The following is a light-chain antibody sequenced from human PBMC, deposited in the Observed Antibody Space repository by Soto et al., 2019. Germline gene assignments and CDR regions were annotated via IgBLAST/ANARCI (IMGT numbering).Light chain of an antibody. CDR3: QQSFDRSFT. V-gene: IGKV1-39*01. CDR1: ETISSNY. J-gene: IGKJ2*01. CDR2: AAS. Sequence: DIQMTQSPSSLSASVGDRVSFTCRASETISSNYLSWYQKQPGQAPKLLIYAASSVHSVVSARFSGSGSGTDFTLTISSVQPEDSATYFCQQSFDRSFTFGQGTNLE.